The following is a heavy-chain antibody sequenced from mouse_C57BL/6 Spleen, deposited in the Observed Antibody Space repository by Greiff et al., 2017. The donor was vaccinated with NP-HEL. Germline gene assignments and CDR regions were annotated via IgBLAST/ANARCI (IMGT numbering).Heavy chain of an antibody. J-gene: IGHJ3*01. CDR2: IRNKANGYTT. D-gene: IGHD3-1*01. Sequence: EVKLQESGGGLVQPGGSLSLSCAASGFTFTDYYMSWVRQPPGKALEWLGFIRNKANGYTTEYSASVKGRFTISRDNSQSILYLQMNALRAEDSATYCCARDRGSAWFAYWGQGTLVTVSA. CDR3: ARDRGSAWFAY. V-gene: IGHV7-3*01. CDR1: GFTFTDYY.